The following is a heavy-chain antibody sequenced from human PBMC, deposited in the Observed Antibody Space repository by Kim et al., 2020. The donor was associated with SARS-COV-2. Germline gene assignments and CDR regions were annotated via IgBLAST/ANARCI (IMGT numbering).Heavy chain of an antibody. CDR3: AKDMAQYYYGSGIGY. CDR2: ISWNSGSI. CDR1: GFTFDDYA. V-gene: IGHV3-9*01. Sequence: GGSLRLSCAASGFTFDDYAMHWVRQAPGKGLEWVSGISWNSGSIGYADSVKGRFTISRDNAKNSLYLQMNSLRAEDTALYYCAKDMAQYYYGSGIGYWG. D-gene: IGHD3-10*01. J-gene: IGHJ4*01.